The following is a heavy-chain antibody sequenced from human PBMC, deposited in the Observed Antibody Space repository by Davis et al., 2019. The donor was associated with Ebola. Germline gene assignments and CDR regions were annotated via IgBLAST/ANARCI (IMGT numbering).Heavy chain of an antibody. CDR1: GFTFSSYA. D-gene: IGHD1-26*01. Sequence: GGSLRLSCSASGFTFSSYAMHWVRQAPGKGLEYVSAISSNGGSTYYADSVKGRFTISRDNSKNTLYLQMSSLRAEGTAVYYCAKDWSVSGSYVDYWGQGTLVTVSS. CDR3: AKDWSVSGSYVDY. CDR2: ISSNGGST. J-gene: IGHJ4*02. V-gene: IGHV3-64D*08.